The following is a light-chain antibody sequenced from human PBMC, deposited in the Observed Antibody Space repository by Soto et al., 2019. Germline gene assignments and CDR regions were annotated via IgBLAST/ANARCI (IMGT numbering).Light chain of an antibody. Sequence: ESVLTQSTGTLYLRAGEEARPWCTTNQSRGSNFLAWYQHKPGQAPRLLMYASSNRATGIPDRFSGSASGTDFTFSLDIPEPEDFPVYYCHVYGISPHFGQGTRLEIK. CDR2: ASS. J-gene: IGKJ5*01. V-gene: IGKV3-20*01. CDR3: HVYGISPH. CDR1: QSRGSNF.